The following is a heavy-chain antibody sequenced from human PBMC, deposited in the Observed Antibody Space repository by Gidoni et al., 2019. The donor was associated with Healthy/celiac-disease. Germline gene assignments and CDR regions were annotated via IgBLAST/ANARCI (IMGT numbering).Heavy chain of an antibody. CDR1: GGSLSRSSYY. D-gene: IGHD2-2*01. V-gene: IGHV4-39*01. CDR2: IYYSGST. Sequence: QLQLQESGPGLVKPSETLSLPCTVSGGSLSRSSYYWGWIRQPPGKGLEWIGSIYYSGSTYYNPSLKSRVTISVDTSKNQFSLKLSSVTAADTAVYYCARLRGSSRRGGSNWFDPWGQGTLVTVSS. J-gene: IGHJ5*02. CDR3: ARLRGSSRRGGSNWFDP.